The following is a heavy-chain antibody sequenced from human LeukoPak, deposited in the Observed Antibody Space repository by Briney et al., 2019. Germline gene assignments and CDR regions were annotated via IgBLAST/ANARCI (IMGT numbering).Heavy chain of an antibody. D-gene: IGHD2-2*01. V-gene: IGHV4-61*02. CDR1: AGSISSGSYY. CDR3: ARVVPAAMGGGYFDY. Sequence: SQTLSLTCTVAAGSISSGSYYWSWIRQPAGKGLEWIGRIYTSGSTNYNPSLKSRVTISVDTSKNQFSLKLSSVTAADTAVYYCARVVPAAMGGGYFDYWGQGTLVTVSS. J-gene: IGHJ4*02. CDR2: IYTSGST.